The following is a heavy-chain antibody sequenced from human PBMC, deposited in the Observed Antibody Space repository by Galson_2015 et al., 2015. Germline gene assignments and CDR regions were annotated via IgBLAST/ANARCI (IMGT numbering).Heavy chain of an antibody. CDR1: GGTFSSYA. CDR2: IIPIFGTT. Sequence: SVTVSCKASGGTFSSYAISWVRQAPGQGLEWMGGIIPIFGTTNYAQKFQGRVTITADASTSTAYMELSSLRSEDTAVYYCAIDCRYCSSGYCYYDYFQHWGQGALFTVSS. D-gene: IGHD3-22*01. CDR3: AIDCRYCSSGYCYYDYFQH. V-gene: IGHV1-69*13. J-gene: IGHJ1*01.